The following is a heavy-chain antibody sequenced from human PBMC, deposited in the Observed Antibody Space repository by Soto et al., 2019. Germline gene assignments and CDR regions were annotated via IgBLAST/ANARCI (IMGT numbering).Heavy chain of an antibody. Sequence: DVQLSESGGDLVRPGGSLRLSCTTSGFSFASFALTWVRQAPGQGLEWVATIVGSDAKTHYADSVKGRFSISRDTSRNTVDLQMNNLRGDDTAIYYCAKDVEAVKGSCTRSSCHYTHNEGYFDDWGQGTLVTVSS. CDR3: AKDVEAVKGSCTRSSCHYTHNEGYFDD. CDR2: IVGSDAKT. J-gene: IGHJ4*02. CDR1: GFSFASFA. D-gene: IGHD2-2*01. V-gene: IGHV3-23*01.